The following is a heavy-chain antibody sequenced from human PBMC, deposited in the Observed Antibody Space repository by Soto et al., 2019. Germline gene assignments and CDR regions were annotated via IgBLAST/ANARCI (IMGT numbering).Heavy chain of an antibody. CDR3: ATTNLKGVLLWFDGFAP. D-gene: IGHD3-10*01. V-gene: IGHV1-24*01. J-gene: IGHJ5*02. Sequence: GASVKVSCKVSGYTLTELSMHWVRQAPGKGLEWMGGFDPEDGETIYAQKFQGRVTMTEDTSTDTAYMELSSLRSEDTAVYYCATTNLKGVLLWFDGFAPWGQGTLVLVSS. CDR2: FDPEDGET. CDR1: GYTLTELS.